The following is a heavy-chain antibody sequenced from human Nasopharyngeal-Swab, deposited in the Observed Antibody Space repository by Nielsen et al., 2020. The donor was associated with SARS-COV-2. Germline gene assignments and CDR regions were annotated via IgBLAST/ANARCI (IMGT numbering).Heavy chain of an antibody. CDR2: INSDGSST. Sequence: GESLKISCAASGFTFSSYWMHWVRQAPGKGLVWVSRINSDGSSTYYADSVKGRFTISRDNSKNTLYLQMNSLRAEDTAVYYCANIYYDSSGYYWGQGTLVTVSS. CDR1: GFTFSSYW. CDR3: ANIYYDSSGYY. D-gene: IGHD3-22*01. J-gene: IGHJ4*02. V-gene: IGHV3-74*01.